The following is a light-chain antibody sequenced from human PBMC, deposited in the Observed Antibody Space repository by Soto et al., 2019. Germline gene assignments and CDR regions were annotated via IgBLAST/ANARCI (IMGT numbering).Light chain of an antibody. CDR3: QYYGSAPFT. CDR1: QSVSSSV. V-gene: IGKV3-20*01. Sequence: EIVLTQSPGTLSLSPGERATLSCKASQSVSSSVLAWYQQKAGQAPRLLIYGASTRATGIPDKFSGSGSGTDFTLTISRLEPAYFAMYYCQYYGSAPFTFGPGTKVDIK. J-gene: IGKJ3*01. CDR2: GAS.